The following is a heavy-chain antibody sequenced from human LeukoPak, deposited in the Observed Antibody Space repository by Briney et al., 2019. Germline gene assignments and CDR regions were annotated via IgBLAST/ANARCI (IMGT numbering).Heavy chain of an antibody. CDR1: GFTFSDYY. J-gene: IGHJ5*02. CDR2: ISSSSSYT. D-gene: IGHD3-9*01. Sequence: GGSLRLTCAASGFTFSDYYMSWIRQAPGKGLEWVSYISSSSSYTNYADSVKGRFTISRDNAKNSLYLQMNSLRAEDTAVYYCASHLERYFDWLLPGAWGQGTLVTVSS. V-gene: IGHV3-11*06. CDR3: ASHLERYFDWLLPGA.